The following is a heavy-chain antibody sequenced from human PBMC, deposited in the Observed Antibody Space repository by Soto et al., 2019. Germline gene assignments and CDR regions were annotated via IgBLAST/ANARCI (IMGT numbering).Heavy chain of an antibody. J-gene: IGHJ5*02. V-gene: IGHV4-39*01. CDR2: IYYSGST. Sequence: SETLSLTCTVSGGSISSSSYYWGWIRQPPGKGLEWIGSIYYSGSTYYNPSLKSRVTISVDTSKNQFSLKLSSVTAADTAVYYCARHVIVVVVAATPDWFDPWGQGTLVTSPQ. D-gene: IGHD2-15*01. CDR1: GGSISSSSYY. CDR3: ARHVIVVVVAATPDWFDP.